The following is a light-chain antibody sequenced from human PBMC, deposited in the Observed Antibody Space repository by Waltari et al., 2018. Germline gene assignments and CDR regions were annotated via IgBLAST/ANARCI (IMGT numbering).Light chain of an antibody. J-gene: IGKJ4*01. CDR3: QQRVNWPSLT. Sequence: EIVLTQSPATLSLSAGERATLSCRASQNIYTYLAWYQQKPGQAPRLLIHDASIRATGTPVRFSGSGSGTDFTLTISSLEPEDFAVYYCQQRVNWPSLTFGGGTRVEIK. V-gene: IGKV3-11*01. CDR1: QNIYTY. CDR2: DAS.